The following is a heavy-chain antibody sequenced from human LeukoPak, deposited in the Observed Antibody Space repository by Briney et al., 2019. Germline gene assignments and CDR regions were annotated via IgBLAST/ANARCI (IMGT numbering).Heavy chain of an antibody. CDR2: IRQDGGEN. CDR1: GFTFSCYW. CDR3: TKWSTSGSYYTE. J-gene: IGHJ4*02. D-gene: IGHD3-10*01. V-gene: IGHV3-7*01. Sequence: GGSLRLSCAASGFTFSCYWMGWVRQAPGKGLEWVANIRQDGGENHYVDSVKGRFTISRDNARNSLYLQMNSLRAEDTAVYYCTKWSTSGSYYTEWGQGTLVTVSS.